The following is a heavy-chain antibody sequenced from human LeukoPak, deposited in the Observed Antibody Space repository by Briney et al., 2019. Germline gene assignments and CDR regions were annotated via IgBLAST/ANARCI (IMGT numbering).Heavy chain of an antibody. CDR3: VRESRPGGAMGLYHNLDY. D-gene: IGHD1-1*01. J-gene: IGHJ4*02. CDR2: IKEDGTEK. Sequence: GGSLRLSCTASKFTFSNYWMSWVRQAPGKGLEWVANIKEDGTEKNLVDSVKGRFTISRDNTKNLLFLEMNNLRGDDTAIYYCVRESRPGGAMGLYHNLDYWGQGTLVAVSS. CDR1: KFTFSNYW. V-gene: IGHV3-7*01.